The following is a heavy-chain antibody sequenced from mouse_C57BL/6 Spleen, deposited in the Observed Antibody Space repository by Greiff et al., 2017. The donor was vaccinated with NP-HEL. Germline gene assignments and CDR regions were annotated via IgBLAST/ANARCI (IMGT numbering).Heavy chain of an antibody. CDR3: ARWGSSGWYCDV. CDR2: ISNGGGST. Sequence: EVKLVESGGGLVQPGGSLKLSCAASGFTFSDYYMYWVRQTPEKRLEWVAYISNGGGSTYYPDTVKGRFTISRDNAKNTLYLQMSRLKSEDTAMYYCARWGSSGWYCDVWGTGTTVTVSS. D-gene: IGHD1-1*01. J-gene: IGHJ1*03. V-gene: IGHV5-12*01. CDR1: GFTFSDYY.